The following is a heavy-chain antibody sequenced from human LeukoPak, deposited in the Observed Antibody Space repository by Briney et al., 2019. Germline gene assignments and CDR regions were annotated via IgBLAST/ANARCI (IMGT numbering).Heavy chain of an antibody. CDR1: GGSVSSSSYY. CDR2: VYSSGST. J-gene: IGHJ4*01. Sequence: SETLSLTCTVSGGSVSSSSYYWGWIRQPPGKGLEWIGRVYSSGSTNYNPSLKSRVSMSVDTSKNQYSLRLISVTAADTAVYYCARAGFGSGWHYFDYWGRGILVSVSS. D-gene: IGHD6-19*01. V-gene: IGHV4-61*05. CDR3: ARAGFGSGWHYFDY.